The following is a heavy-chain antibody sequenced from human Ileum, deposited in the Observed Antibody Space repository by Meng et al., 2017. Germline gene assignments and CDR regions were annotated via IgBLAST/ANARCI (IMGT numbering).Heavy chain of an antibody. CDR1: RSIFDTYD. CDR2: MGLSHSRG. CDR3: ANGLWSEKYYSPLDY. V-gene: IGHV3-21*02. J-gene: IGHJ4*02. Sequence: EAQLVESGGGLVKPGGSLRLSCVGSRSIFDTYDMTWVRQAPGKGLEWVSSMGLSHSRGSYADSVKGRFTISRDNAKSSLYLQMNSLRAEDTALYYCANGLWSEKYYSPLDYWGQGTLVTVSS. D-gene: IGHD3-10*01.